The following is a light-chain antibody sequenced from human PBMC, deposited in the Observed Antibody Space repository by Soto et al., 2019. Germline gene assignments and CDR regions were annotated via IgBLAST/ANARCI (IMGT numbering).Light chain of an antibody. CDR3: SSLSTTSTPIV. V-gene: IGLV2-14*01. Sequence: ALSQPASMSWSPGQSITLACTVASSDIGLYNYVSWYQHHPGKAPKLLISEVNVRPSGLSDRFSASKAGNTASLTISGLQPEDEAYYYCSSLSTTSTPIVFGSGTKVT. J-gene: IGLJ1*01. CDR1: SSDIGLYNY. CDR2: EVN.